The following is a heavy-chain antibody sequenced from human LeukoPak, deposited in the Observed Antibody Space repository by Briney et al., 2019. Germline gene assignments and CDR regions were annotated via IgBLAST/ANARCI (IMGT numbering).Heavy chain of an antibody. CDR2: ISGSGGST. CDR1: GFTFSSYA. V-gene: IGHV3-23*01. CDR3: AKVGSGSSYYYYYMDV. Sequence: PGGSLRLSCAASGFTFSSYAMSWVRQAPGKGLEWVSAISGSGGSTYYADSVKGRFTISRGNSKNTLYLQMNSLRAEDTAVYYCAKVGSGSSYYYYYMDVWGKGTTVTVSS. D-gene: IGHD1-26*01. J-gene: IGHJ6*03.